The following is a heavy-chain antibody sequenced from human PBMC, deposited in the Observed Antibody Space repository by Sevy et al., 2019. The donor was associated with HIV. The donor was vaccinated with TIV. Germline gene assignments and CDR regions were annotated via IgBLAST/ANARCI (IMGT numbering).Heavy chain of an antibody. Sequence: GGSLRLSCAASGFTFDDYAMHWVRQAPGKGLEWVSGISWNSGSIGYADSVKGRFTISRDNAKNSLYLQMNSLRAEDTALYYCAKDRGSSPGGWFDPWGQGTLVTVSS. J-gene: IGHJ5*02. D-gene: IGHD6-6*01. CDR2: ISWNSGSI. CDR1: GFTFDDYA. CDR3: AKDRGSSPGGWFDP. V-gene: IGHV3-9*01.